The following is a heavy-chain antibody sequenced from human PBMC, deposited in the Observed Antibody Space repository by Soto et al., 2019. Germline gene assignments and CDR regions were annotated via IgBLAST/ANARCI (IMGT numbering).Heavy chain of an antibody. V-gene: IGHV3-74*01. J-gene: IGHJ6*02. CDR2: INSDGSST. Sequence: TGGSLRLSCAASGLTFSSYWMHWVRQAPGKGLVWVSRINSDGSSTSYADSVKGRFTISRDNAKNTLYLQMNSLRAEDTAVYYCARTFPRGSSSPGGYYYGMDVWGQGTTVTV. CDR3: ARTFPRGSSSPGGYYYGMDV. D-gene: IGHD6-6*01. CDR1: GLTFSSYW.